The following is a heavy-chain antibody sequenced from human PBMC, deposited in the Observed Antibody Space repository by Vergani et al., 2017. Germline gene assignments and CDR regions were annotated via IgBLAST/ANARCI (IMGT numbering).Heavy chain of an antibody. D-gene: IGHD2-2*01. CDR2: INNNGGRT. Sequence: QLLESGGGLIQPGGSLRLSCAASGFTFNSYAMTWVRQAPGKGLELVSGINNNGGRTYYAESVKGRFTISRDNSKNKLYLQMTDLIAEDTATYYCAKVCGSTSCPYGGGAFDVWGHGTLVTVSS. CDR1: GFTFNSYA. CDR3: AKVCGSTSCPYGGGAFDV. V-gene: IGHV3-23*01. J-gene: IGHJ3*01.